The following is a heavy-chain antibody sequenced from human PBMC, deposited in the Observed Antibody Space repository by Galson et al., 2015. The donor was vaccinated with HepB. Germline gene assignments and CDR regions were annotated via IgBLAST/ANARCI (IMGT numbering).Heavy chain of an antibody. CDR1: GFTFSSYA. D-gene: IGHD2-8*02. V-gene: IGHV3-48*01. CDR2: IGSSGSTI. J-gene: IGHJ4*01. CDR3: VRGSCPGTTCPPDF. Sequence: SLRLSCAASGFTFSSYAMSWVRQAPGKGLEWISYIGSSGSTIYYGESMKGRFTISRDNAKNSLYLQMNSLRAEDTAVYYCVRGSCPGTTCPPDFWGHGTLVTVSS.